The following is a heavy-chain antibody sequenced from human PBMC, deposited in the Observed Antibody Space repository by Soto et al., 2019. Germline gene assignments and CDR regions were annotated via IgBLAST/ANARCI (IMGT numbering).Heavy chain of an antibody. CDR1: GYTFTSYG. CDR3: ARDSYHYDFWSGYYTAYYYGMDV. D-gene: IGHD3-3*01. CDR2: ISAYNGNT. J-gene: IGHJ6*02. V-gene: IGHV1-18*01. Sequence: QVQLVQSGAEVKKPGASVKVSCKASGYTFTSYGISWVRQAPGQGREWMGWISAYNGNTNYAQKLQGRVTMTTDTSTSTAYMELRSLRSDDTAVYYCARDSYHYDFWSGYYTAYYYGMDVWGQGTTVTVSS.